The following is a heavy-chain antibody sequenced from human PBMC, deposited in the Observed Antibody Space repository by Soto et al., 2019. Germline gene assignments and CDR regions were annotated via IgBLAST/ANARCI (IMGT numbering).Heavy chain of an antibody. D-gene: IGHD3-22*01. CDR3: AKEREYYDSSGLDI. V-gene: IGHV3-21*04. CDR1: GCNFNSYS. J-gene: IGHJ3*02. Sequence: PGGSLILSCAVSGCNFNSYSMNWVRQTTGKGLEWVSSISSFSNYMYYTDSVKGRFTISRDNAKNSLYLQMNSLRAEDTALYYCAKEREYYDSSGLDIWGQGTMVTVSS. CDR2: ISSFSNYM.